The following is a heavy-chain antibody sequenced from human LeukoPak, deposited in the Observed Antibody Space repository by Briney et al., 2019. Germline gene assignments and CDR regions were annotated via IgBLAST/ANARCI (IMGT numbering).Heavy chain of an antibody. CDR1: GGSISSYY. V-gene: IGHV4-59*01. J-gene: IGHJ4*02. CDR2: IYYSGST. D-gene: IGHD6-6*01. Sequence: SETLSLTCTVSGGSISSYYWSWIRQPPGKGLEWIGYIYYSGSTNYNPSLKSRVTISVDTSKNQFSLKLSSVTAADTAVYYCAREGVWSFGTAARPFDYWGQGTLVTVSS. CDR3: AREGVWSFGTAARPFDY.